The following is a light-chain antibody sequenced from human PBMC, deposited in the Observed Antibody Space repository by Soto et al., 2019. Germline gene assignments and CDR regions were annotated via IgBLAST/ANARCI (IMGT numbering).Light chain of an antibody. Sequence: QSALTQPPSASGSPGQSVTISCTGTSSDVGRYNFVSWYQHHPGKAPKLMIYDVSQRPSGVPDRFSGSKSGNTASLTVSGLQAEDEADYYCNSYTSSSTLLFGGGTKLTVL. V-gene: IGLV2-8*01. CDR1: SSDVGRYNF. J-gene: IGLJ2*01. CDR3: NSYTSSSTLL. CDR2: DVS.